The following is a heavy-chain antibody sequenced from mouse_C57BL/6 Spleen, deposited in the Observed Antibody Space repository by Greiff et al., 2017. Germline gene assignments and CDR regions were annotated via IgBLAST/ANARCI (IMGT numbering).Heavy chain of an antibody. CDR2: IDPETGGT. Sequence: QVQLKQSGAELVRPGASVTLSCKASGYTFTDYEMHWVKQTPVHGLEWIGAIDPETGGTAYNQKFKGKAILTADKSSSTAYMELRSLTSEDSAVYYCTREVTGYYAMDYWGQGTSVTVSS. CDR1: GYTFTDYE. J-gene: IGHJ4*01. D-gene: IGHD4-1*01. CDR3: TREVTGYYAMDY. V-gene: IGHV1-15*01.